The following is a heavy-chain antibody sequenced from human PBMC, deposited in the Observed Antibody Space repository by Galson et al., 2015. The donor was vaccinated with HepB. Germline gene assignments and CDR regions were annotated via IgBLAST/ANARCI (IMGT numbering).Heavy chain of an antibody. J-gene: IGHJ6*03. CDR2: IHSGDST. D-gene: IGHD2-21*01. CDR3: ATGIYRYNYYYMDV. V-gene: IGHV3-53*01. Sequence: SLRLSSAASGFTVSGNYMSWVRQAPGQGLEWVSVIHSGDSTYYADSVKGRFTVSRDNSKNTLYLQMHSLRAEDTAVYYCATGIYRYNYYYMDVWGKGTTVTVSS. CDR1: GFTVSGNY.